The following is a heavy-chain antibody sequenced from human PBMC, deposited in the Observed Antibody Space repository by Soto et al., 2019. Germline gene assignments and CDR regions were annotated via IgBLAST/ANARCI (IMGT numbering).Heavy chain of an antibody. J-gene: IGHJ4*02. CDR1: GYTFTSYA. CDR2: INAGNGNT. D-gene: IGHD4-17*01. V-gene: IGHV1-3*01. CDR3: ASGPLVDYGDFYYFDY. Sequence: VQLVQSGAEVKKPGASVKVSCKASGYTFTSYARHWVRQAPGQRPEWMGWINAGNGNTKYSQKFQGGVTITRDTAASTAYMALSSLRSEDTAVYYCASGPLVDYGDFYYFDYWGQGTLVTVSS.